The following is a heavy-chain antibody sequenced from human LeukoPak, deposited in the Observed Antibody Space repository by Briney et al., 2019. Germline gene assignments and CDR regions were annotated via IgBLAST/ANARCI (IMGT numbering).Heavy chain of an antibody. D-gene: IGHD3-10*01. V-gene: IGHV1-2*02. CDR2: INPNSGGT. J-gene: IGHJ4*02. CDR3: ARYYIEGRCFDY. Sequence: ASVKVSCKASGYTFTSYGISWVRQAPGQGLECMGWINPNSGGTNYAQKFQGRVTMTRDTSIRTAYMELSRLRSDDTAMYYCARYYIEGRCFDYWGQGTLVTVSS. CDR1: GYTFTSYG.